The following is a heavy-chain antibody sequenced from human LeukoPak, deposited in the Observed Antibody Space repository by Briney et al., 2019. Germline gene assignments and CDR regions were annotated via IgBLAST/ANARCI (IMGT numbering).Heavy chain of an antibody. CDR1: GGSISSGDYD. J-gene: IGHJ4*02. CDR3: ARYSNSRYYFDY. V-gene: IGHV4-30-4*01. CDR2: TYYSGST. Sequence: SQTLSLTCTVSGGSISSGDYDWSWIRQPPGKGLEWIGYTYYSGSTYYSPSLKSRVTISVDTSKNQFSLKVRSVTAADTAVYYCARYSNSRYYFDYWGQGTLVTVSS. D-gene: IGHD6-13*01.